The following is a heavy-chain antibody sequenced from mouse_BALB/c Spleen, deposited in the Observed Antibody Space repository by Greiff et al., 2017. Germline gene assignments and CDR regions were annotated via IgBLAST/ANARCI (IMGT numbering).Heavy chain of an antibody. V-gene: IGHV1-14*01. CDR2: INPYNDGT. D-gene: IGHD2-4*01. CDR1: GYTFTSYV. Sequence: EVQLQQSGPELVKPGASVKMSCKASGYTFTSYVMHWVKQKPGQGLEWIGYINPYNDGTKYNEKFKGKATLTSDKSSSTAYMELSSLTSEDSAVYYCARVYYDYSYYAMDYWGQGTSVTVSS. CDR3: ARVYYDYSYYAMDY. J-gene: IGHJ4*01.